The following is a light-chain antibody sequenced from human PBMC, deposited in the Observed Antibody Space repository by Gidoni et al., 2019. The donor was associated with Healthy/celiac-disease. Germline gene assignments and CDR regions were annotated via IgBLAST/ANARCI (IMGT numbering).Light chain of an antibody. V-gene: IGKV1-39*01. Sequence: IQMTQSPSSLSASVADRVTITCRASHSISSYLNWYQQKPGKAPKLLIYAASSLQSGVPSRFSGSGSGTDLTLTKSRLQPEDFATYYCQQSYSTPLTFGGGTKVDIK. CDR1: HSISSY. CDR3: QQSYSTPLT. J-gene: IGKJ4*01. CDR2: AAS.